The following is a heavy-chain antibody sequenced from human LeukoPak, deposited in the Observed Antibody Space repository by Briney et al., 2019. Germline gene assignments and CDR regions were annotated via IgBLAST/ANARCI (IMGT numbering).Heavy chain of an antibody. J-gene: IGHJ4*02. CDR3: AKAVRFCSATTCYFNYFDY. D-gene: IGHD2-15*01. CDR2: ISGSGGNT. CDR1: GFTFSSYA. V-gene: IGHV3-23*01. Sequence: GGSLRLSRAASGFTFSSYAISWVRQAPGKGLEWVSAISGSGGNTYYADSVKGRFTISRDNPKSTLSLQMNSLRAEDTAIYYCAKAVRFCSATTCYFNYFDYWGQGALVTVSS.